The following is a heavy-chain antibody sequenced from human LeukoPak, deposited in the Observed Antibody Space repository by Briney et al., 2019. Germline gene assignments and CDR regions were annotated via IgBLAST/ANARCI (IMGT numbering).Heavy chain of an antibody. CDR2: IYHSGST. V-gene: IGHV4-4*02. D-gene: IGHD3-22*01. J-gene: IGHJ4*02. CDR1: GGSISSSNW. Sequence: SETLSLTCAVSGGSISSSNWWSWVRQPPGKGLEWIGEIYHSGSTNYNPSLKSRVSISVDKSKNQFSLKLSSVTAADTAVYYCARDTYYYDSSGYGFDYWGQGTLVTASS. CDR3: ARDTYYYDSSGYGFDY.